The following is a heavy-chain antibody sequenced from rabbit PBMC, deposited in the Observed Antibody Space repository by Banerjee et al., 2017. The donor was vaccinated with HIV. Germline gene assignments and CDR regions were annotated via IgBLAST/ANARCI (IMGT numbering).Heavy chain of an antibody. CDR1: GFTFSSYY. V-gene: IGHV1S40*01. J-gene: IGHJ3*01. CDR2: IYAGSSGGT. Sequence: QSLVESGGDLVKPEGSLTLTCTASGFTFSSYYMCWVRQAPGKGLEWIACIYAGSSGGTYYATWAKGRFTISKTSSTTVTLQMTSLTAADTATYFCARDWRAGGDGYATDLWGQGTLVTVS. D-gene: IGHD6-1*01. CDR3: ARDWRAGGDGYATDL.